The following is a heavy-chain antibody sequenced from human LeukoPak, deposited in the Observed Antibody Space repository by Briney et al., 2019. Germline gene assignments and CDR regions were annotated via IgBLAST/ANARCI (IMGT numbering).Heavy chain of an antibody. CDR2: TSGSGGST. CDR1: GFTSSSYA. J-gene: IGHJ4*02. Sequence: GGSLRPSCAASGFTSSSYAMSWVRQPAGNGLEWVSSTSGSGGSTYYADSVKGRFTISRDNSKNTLYLQMNSLRAEDTAVYYCAKVWIFGVVEDWGQGTLVTVSS. V-gene: IGHV3-23*01. D-gene: IGHD3-3*01. CDR3: AKVWIFGVVED.